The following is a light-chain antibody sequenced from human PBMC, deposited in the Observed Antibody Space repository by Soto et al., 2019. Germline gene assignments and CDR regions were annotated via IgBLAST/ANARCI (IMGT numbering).Light chain of an antibody. CDR2: YDS. V-gene: IGLV3-21*04. CDR1: NIGNKR. Sequence: SYELTQSPSVSVAPEKTATITCGGNNIGNKRVHWYRQKPGQAPVLLISYDSDRPSGIPERFSGSNSGNTATLTISRVEAGDEADYYCQVWDIMTDNEVFGSGTKLTVL. J-gene: IGLJ1*01. CDR3: QVWDIMTDNEV.